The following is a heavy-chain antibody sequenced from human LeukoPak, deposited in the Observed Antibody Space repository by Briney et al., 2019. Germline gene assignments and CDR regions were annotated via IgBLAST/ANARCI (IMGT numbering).Heavy chain of an antibody. CDR3: ARKYARRYNWFDP. J-gene: IGHJ5*02. Sequence: GGSLRLSCAASGFTFSSYSMTWVRQAPGKGLEWVSSISSSSSHIYYADSVKGRFTISRDNAKNSLYLQMNSLRAADTAVYYCARKYARRYNWFDPWGQGTLVTVSS. CDR2: ISSSSSHI. V-gene: IGHV3-21*01. CDR1: GFTFSSYS.